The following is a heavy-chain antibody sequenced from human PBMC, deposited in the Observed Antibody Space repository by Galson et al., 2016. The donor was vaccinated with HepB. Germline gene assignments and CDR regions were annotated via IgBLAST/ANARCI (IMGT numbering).Heavy chain of an antibody. V-gene: IGHV1-2*02. CDR1: GYTFTGNY. J-gene: IGHJ4*02. CDR2: INADTGVT. CDR3: AGGMGKILVGRPGYYLDV. Sequence: SVKVSCKASGYTFTGNYLHWVRQAPGEGLEWMGWINADTGVTHYAERFQGSVTMTRDTSISTAFMELSRLRFDDTAVYYCAGGMGKILVGRPGYYLDVWGQGTLVTVSS. D-gene: IGHD3-22*01.